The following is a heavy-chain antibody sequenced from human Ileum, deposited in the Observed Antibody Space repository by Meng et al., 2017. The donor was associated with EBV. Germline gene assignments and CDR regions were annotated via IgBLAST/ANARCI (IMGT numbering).Heavy chain of an antibody. V-gene: IGHV4-4*02. CDR2: VYHDGAT. D-gene: IGHD3-10*01. CDR3: ARSSPIVRGLDY. J-gene: IGHJ4*02. Sequence: QVQLRESGPGLVKPSGPLSLACAVSGDSVSGSDWWSWVRQPPGKGLEWIGEVYHDGATNYHPSLKSRVTISLDKSKNEVNLHLNSLTAADTAVYFCARSSPIVRGLDYWGQGTLVTVSS. CDR1: GDSVSGSDW.